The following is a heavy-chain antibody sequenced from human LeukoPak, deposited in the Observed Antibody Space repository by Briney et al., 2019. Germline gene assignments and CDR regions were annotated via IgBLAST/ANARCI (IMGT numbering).Heavy chain of an antibody. CDR3: ARDRDGYNLAVGY. V-gene: IGHV1-18*01. CDR2: ISAYNGNT. CDR1: GGTFSSYA. Sequence: ASVKVSCKASGGTFSSYAISWVRQAPGQGLEWMGWISAYNGNTNYAQKLQGRVTMTTDTSTSTAYMELRSLRSDDTAVYYCARDRDGYNLAVGYWGQGTLVTVSS. J-gene: IGHJ4*02. D-gene: IGHD5-24*01.